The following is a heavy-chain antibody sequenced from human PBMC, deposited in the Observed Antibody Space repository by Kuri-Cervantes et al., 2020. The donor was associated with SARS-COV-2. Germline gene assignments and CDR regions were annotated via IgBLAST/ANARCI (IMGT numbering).Heavy chain of an antibody. CDR3: ARGHSALKRELLPFDY. D-gene: IGHD1-26*01. Sequence: ASVKVSCKASGYTFTSYGISWVRQAPGQGLEWMGWISAYNGNTNYAQKLQGRVTMTTDTSTSTAYMELRSLRSDDTAVHYCARGHSALKRELLPFDYWGQGTLVTVSS. CDR2: ISAYNGNT. CDR1: GYTFTSYG. V-gene: IGHV1-18*01. J-gene: IGHJ4*02.